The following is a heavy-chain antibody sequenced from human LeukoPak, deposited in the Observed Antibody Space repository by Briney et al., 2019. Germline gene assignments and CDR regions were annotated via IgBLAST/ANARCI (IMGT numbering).Heavy chain of an antibody. CDR2: IYSGGNT. D-gene: IGHD5-18*01. Sequence: GSLRLSCAASGFTVSSNYMSWVRQAPGKGLEWDSVIYSGGNTYYADSVKGRFTISRDNSKNTLYLQMNSLRADDTAVYYCASGKATAMAQGYWGQGTLVTVSS. J-gene: IGHJ4*02. CDR1: GFTVSSNY. CDR3: ASGKATAMAQGY. V-gene: IGHV3-53*01.